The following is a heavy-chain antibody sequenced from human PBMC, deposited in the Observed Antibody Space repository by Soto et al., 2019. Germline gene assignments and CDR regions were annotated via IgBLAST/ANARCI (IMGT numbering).Heavy chain of an antibody. CDR1: GYTFTNYA. Sequence: QVQLVQSGAEEKKPGASVKVSCKASGYTFTNYAMHWVRQAPGQRLEWMGWINAGNGNTKYSQKFQGRVTITRDTSASTADMVLSSLRSEDTAEYYCARDLSGFDPWGQGTLVTVSS. J-gene: IGHJ5*02. CDR3: ARDLSGFDP. V-gene: IGHV1-3*05. CDR2: INAGNGNT.